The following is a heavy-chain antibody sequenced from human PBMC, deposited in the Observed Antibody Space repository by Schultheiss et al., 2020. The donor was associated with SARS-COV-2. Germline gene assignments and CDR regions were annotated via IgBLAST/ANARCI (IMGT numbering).Heavy chain of an antibody. CDR1: GFTFDDYA. CDR3: TTDLPTVTTGALFDY. J-gene: IGHJ4*02. Sequence: GGSLRLSCVASGFTFDDYAIHWVRQAPGKGLEWVSGISWNSYSIGYADSVKGRFTISRDDSKNTLYLQMNSLKTEDTAVYYCTTDLPTVTTGALFDYWGQGTLVTVSS. CDR2: ISWNSYSI. V-gene: IGHV3-9*01. D-gene: IGHD4-17*01.